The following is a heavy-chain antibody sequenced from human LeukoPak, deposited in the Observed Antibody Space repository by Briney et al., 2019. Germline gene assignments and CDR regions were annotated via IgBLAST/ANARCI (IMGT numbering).Heavy chain of an antibody. V-gene: IGHV1-18*01. D-gene: IGHD1-26*01. CDR1: GYPSSSYG. J-gene: IGHJ4*02. CDR3: ASGAYYPFDF. Sequence: ASVKVSRKRSGYPSSSYGITWVRQTPEQGLEWVGWISAYNGHTQYGQNVQGRVTMTTETSTTTDYLELRNLTSDDTAVYFCASGAYYPFDFWGQGTLVTVSS. CDR2: ISAYNGHT.